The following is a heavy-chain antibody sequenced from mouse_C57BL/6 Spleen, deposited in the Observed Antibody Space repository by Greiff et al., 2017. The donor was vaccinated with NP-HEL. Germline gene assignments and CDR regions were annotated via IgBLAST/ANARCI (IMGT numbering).Heavy chain of an antibody. CDR2: SSDGGSYT. D-gene: IGHD1-1*01. CDR3: AREGTTVVARGYAMDY. Sequence: EVHLVESGGGLVKPGGSLKLSCAASGFTFSSYAMSWVRQTPEKRLEWVATSSDGGSYTYYPDNVKGRFTIARDNAKNNLYLQMSHLKSEDTAMYYCAREGTTVVARGYAMDYWGQGTSVTVSS. V-gene: IGHV5-4*01. CDR1: GFTFSSYA. J-gene: IGHJ4*01.